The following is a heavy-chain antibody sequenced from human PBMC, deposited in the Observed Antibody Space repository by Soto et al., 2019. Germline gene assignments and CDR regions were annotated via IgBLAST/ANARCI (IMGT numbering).Heavy chain of an antibody. CDR1: GFTFSSYA. J-gene: IGHJ5*02. D-gene: IGHD4-17*01. Sequence: EVQVMESGGALVQPGGSLRLSCAASGFTFSSYAMSWVRQAPGKGLEWVSALTGTEYDTYYADSVKGRFTISRDSSKSTLHQQMNSLRAEDTAVYYGVKHDYGDYVPSGPWGQGTLVTVSS. V-gene: IGHV3-23*01. CDR3: VKHDYGDYVPSGP. CDR2: LTGTEYDT.